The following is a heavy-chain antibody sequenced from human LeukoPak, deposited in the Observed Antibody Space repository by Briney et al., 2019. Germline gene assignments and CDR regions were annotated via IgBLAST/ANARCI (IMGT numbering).Heavy chain of an antibody. Sequence: GGSLRLSCAASGFTFSSYDMHWVRQATGKGLEWVSAIGTAGDTYYPGSVKGRFTISRENAKNSLYLQMNSLRAGDTAVYYCARGGQYCSSTSCYRVEAFDIWGQGTMVTVSS. CDR1: GFTFSSYD. D-gene: IGHD2-2*01. J-gene: IGHJ3*02. V-gene: IGHV3-13*01. CDR2: IGTAGDT. CDR3: ARGGQYCSSTSCYRVEAFDI.